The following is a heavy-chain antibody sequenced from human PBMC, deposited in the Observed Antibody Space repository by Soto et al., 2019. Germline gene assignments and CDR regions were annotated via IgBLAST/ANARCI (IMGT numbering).Heavy chain of an antibody. Sequence: GGSLRLSCAASEFTFRSYWMHWFRQSPGKGLVWVSRISGDGSSTNYADSVKGRFTISRGNAKNTVYLQIDSLRAEDTAVYYCARSLPGTYGAFDLWGQGTVVTVSS. D-gene: IGHD1-7*01. CDR1: EFTFRSYW. V-gene: IGHV3-74*01. J-gene: IGHJ3*01. CDR3: ARSLPGTYGAFDL. CDR2: ISGDGSST.